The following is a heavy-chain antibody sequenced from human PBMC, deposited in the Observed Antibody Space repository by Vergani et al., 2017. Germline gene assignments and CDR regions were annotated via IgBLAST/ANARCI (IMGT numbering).Heavy chain of an antibody. CDR3: ARDTPIPTIFGVAPEAFDI. CDR1: GFTFSTYS. J-gene: IGHJ3*02. CDR2: ISSSSSYI. Sequence: EVQLVESGGGLVKSGGSLRLSCAASGFTFSTYSMNWVRQVPGKGLEWVSSISSSSSYIYYADSVKGRFTISRDNAKNSLYLQMNSLRAEDTAVYYCARDTPIPTIFGVAPEAFDIWGQGTMVTVSS. D-gene: IGHD3-3*01. V-gene: IGHV3-21*01.